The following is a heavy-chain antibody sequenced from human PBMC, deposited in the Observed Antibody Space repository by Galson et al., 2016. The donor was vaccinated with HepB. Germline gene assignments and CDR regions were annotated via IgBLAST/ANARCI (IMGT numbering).Heavy chain of an antibody. V-gene: IGHV3-74*01. J-gene: IGHJ4*02. CDR1: GLTFGSYW. D-gene: IGHD6-19*01. CDR2: IKSDGRST. Sequence: SLRLSCAASGLTFGSYWMHWVRQAPGKGLEWISHIKSDGRSTNYADSVKGRFIISRDNAKNTLYLQMNSLRAEDTAVYYCARLSLVVGGTIDYWGQGTLVTVSS. CDR3: ARLSLVVGGTIDY.